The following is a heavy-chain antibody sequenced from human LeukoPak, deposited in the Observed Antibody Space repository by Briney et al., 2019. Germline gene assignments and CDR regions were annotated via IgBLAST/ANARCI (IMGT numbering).Heavy chain of an antibody. D-gene: IGHD2-8*01. CDR2: IKSKTDGGTT. J-gene: IGHJ4*02. CDR3: TTEHCTNGVCHPPDY. V-gene: IGHV3-15*01. CDR1: GFTFSSYA. Sequence: GGSLRLSCAASGFTFSSYAMSWVRQAPGKGLEWVGRIKSKTDGGTTDYAAPVKGRFTISRDDSKNTLYLQMNSLKTEDTAVYYCTTEHCTNGVCHPPDYWGQGTLVTVSS.